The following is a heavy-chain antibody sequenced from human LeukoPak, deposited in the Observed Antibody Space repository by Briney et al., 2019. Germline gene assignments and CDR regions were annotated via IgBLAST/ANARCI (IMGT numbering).Heavy chain of an antibody. Sequence: GGSLRLSCAASGFTFSSYWMSWVRQAPGKGLEWVSNIKQDGGEKYYVDSVKGRFTISRDNAKNSLYLQMNSLRAEDTTVYYCARDYYDSSGYYEGDYWGQGTLVTVSS. CDR1: GFTFSSYW. CDR3: ARDYYDSSGYYEGDY. CDR2: IKQDGGEK. J-gene: IGHJ4*02. V-gene: IGHV3-7*01. D-gene: IGHD3-22*01.